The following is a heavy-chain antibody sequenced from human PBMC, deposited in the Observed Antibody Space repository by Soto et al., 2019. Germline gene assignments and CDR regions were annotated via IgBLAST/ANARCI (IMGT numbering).Heavy chain of an antibody. CDR2: IYYSGGT. J-gene: IGHJ4*02. Sequence: SETLSLTCTVSGGSINSYYWSWIRQPPGKGLEWLGYIYYSGGTNYNPSLKSRVTITVDTSKNQFSLKLRSVTAADTAVYYCARHYDSSGYYSSSFDYWGQGTLVTVSS. CDR1: GGSINSYY. D-gene: IGHD3-22*01. V-gene: IGHV4-59*01. CDR3: ARHYDSSGYYSSSFDY.